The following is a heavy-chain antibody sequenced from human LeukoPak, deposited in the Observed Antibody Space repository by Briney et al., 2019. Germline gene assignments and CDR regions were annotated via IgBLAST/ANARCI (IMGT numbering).Heavy chain of an antibody. V-gene: IGHV3-23*01. Sequence: PGGSLRLSCAASGFTFSSYAMSWVRQAPGKGLEWVSAISGSGGSTYYADSVKGRFTISRDNAKNSLYLQMNSLRAEDTAVYYCARDDLRGYSSSWYGIFDYWGQGTLVTVSS. CDR2: ISGSGGST. J-gene: IGHJ4*02. CDR1: GFTFSSYA. CDR3: ARDDLRGYSSSWYGIFDY. D-gene: IGHD6-13*01.